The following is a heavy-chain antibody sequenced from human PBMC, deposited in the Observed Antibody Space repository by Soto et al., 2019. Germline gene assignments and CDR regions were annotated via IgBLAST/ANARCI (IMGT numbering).Heavy chain of an antibody. V-gene: IGHV3-30*18. Sequence: GSLRLSCVASGFTSSSFGMHWVRQAPGKAMEWVAVITYDGSDKYYADSVKGRFTISRDNSKNTLYLQMNSLKTEDTAMYYCAKIPNYNILTVHIDYWGQGTLVTVSS. D-gene: IGHD3-9*01. J-gene: IGHJ4*02. CDR2: ITYDGSDK. CDR3: AKIPNYNILTVHIDY. CDR1: GFTSSSFG.